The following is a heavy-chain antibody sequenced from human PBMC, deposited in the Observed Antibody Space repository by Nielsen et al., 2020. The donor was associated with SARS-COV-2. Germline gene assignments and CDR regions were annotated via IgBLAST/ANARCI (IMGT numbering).Heavy chain of an antibody. D-gene: IGHD3-9*01. V-gene: IGHV3-11*01. CDR3: ARDRSLRYVDWLEYDAFDI. J-gene: IGHJ3*02. CDR1: GFTFSDYY. CDR2: ISSSGSTI. Sequence: GESLKISCAASGFTFSDYYMSWIRQAPGKGLEWVSYISSSGSTIYYADSVKGRFTISRNNAKNSLYLQMNSLRAEDTAVYYCARDRSLRYVDWLEYDAFDIWGQGTMDTVSS.